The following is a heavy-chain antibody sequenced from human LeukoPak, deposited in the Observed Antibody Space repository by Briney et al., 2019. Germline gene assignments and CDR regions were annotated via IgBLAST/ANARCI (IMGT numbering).Heavy chain of an antibody. V-gene: IGHV3-30-3*01. CDR2: ISYDGSNK. CDR3: ASPAGYSSGWYVSDFDY. CDR1: GFTFSSYA. J-gene: IGHJ4*02. D-gene: IGHD6-19*01. Sequence: PGGSLRLSCAASGFTFSSYAMHWVRQAPGKGLEWVAVISYDGSNKYYADSVKGRFTISRDNSKNTLYLQMNSLRAEDTAVYYCASPAGYSSGWYVSDFDYWGQGTLVTVSS.